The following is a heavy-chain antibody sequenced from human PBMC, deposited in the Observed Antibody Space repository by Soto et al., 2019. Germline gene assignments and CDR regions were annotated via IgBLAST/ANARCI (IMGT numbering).Heavy chain of an antibody. V-gene: IGHV2-5*01. CDR2: IYSNDHK. J-gene: IGHJ6*02. CDR3: AHLPRFYFGIDV. CDR1: GFSLTPSGVG. Sequence: QITLKESGPMLVEPTQTLTLTCTFSGFSLTPSGVGVSWIRQPPGKALEWVGLIYSNDHKEYSPSLKTRVTISKDTPKNPVVLTMTNTDPVDTATYFCAHLPRFYFGIDVWGQGTTVTVSS.